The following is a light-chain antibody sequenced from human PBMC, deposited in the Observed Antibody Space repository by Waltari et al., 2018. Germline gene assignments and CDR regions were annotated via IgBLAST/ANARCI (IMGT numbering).Light chain of an antibody. Sequence: DIVMTQSPDSLAVSLVERATTNCKSSQSVLYSSNNKNYLAWYHAKPGQPPKLLLSWASTREYGVPDRFSGSGSGTDFTLTISSLQAEDVAVYYCQQHYSTPLTFGGGTKVEIK. J-gene: IGKJ4*01. CDR2: WAS. CDR1: QSVLYSSNNKNY. V-gene: IGKV4-1*01. CDR3: QQHYSTPLT.